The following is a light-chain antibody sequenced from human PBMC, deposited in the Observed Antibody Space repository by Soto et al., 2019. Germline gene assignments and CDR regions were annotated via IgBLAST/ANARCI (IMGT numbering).Light chain of an antibody. V-gene: IGKV3-20*01. J-gene: IGKJ1*01. CDR2: GAS. CDR1: QSVSSSY. CDR3: QQYGSSPRRT. Sequence: EIVLTQSPGTLSLSPGERATLSCRASQSVSSSYLAWYQQKPGQAPRLLIYGASSRATGIPDRFSGSGSGTDFTLTISRLEPEDFGVYYCQQYGSSPRRTFGQGTKVEIK.